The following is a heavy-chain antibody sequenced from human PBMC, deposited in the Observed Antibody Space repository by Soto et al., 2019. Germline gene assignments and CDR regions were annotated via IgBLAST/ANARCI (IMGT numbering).Heavy chain of an antibody. D-gene: IGHD2-15*01. J-gene: IGHJ2*01. CDR3: VRVRCSGTSCRRGWYFDL. V-gene: IGHV3-7*01. CDR2: IKQDGSEK. Sequence: EVQLVESGGGLVQPGGSLRLSCAASGFTFSSYWMSWVRQAPGKGLEWVANIKQDGSEKYYVDSMKGRFTISRDNAKNLLFLQMNSLRAEDTAVYYCVRVRCSGTSCRRGWYFDLWGRGTLVTVSS. CDR1: GFTFSSYW.